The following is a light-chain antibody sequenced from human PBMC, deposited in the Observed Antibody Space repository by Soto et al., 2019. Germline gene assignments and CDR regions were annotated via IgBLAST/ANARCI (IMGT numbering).Light chain of an antibody. Sequence: EIVVTQSPATLSVSPGERAILSCRASQSLNSNLAWYQQKPGQAPRLLIYGASTRATGIPARFSATGSGTEFSLTISSLQSEDFAVYYCEQYNIWPRTFGGGTKVEIK. CDR3: EQYNIWPRT. V-gene: IGKV3-15*01. J-gene: IGKJ4*01. CDR2: GAS. CDR1: QSLNSN.